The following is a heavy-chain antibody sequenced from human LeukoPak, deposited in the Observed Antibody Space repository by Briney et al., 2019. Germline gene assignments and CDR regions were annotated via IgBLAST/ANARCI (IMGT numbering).Heavy chain of an antibody. V-gene: IGHV4-34*01. CDR2: INHSGST. D-gene: IGHD5-18*01. CDR1: GGSFSGYY. CDR3: ASPRGFSYGYSDH. J-gene: IGHJ4*02. Sequence: SETLSLTCAVYGGSFSGYYWSWIRQPPGKGLEWIGEINHSGSTNYNPSLKSRVTISADTSKNQFSLRLDSVSAADTAVYYCASPRGFSYGYSDHWGQGSLVTVSS.